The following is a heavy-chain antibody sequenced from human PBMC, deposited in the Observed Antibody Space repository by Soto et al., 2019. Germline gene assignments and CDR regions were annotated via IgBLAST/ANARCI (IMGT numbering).Heavy chain of an antibody. D-gene: IGHD6-13*01. CDR2: ISYDGSNK. CDR3: ARRRGIDY. J-gene: IGHJ4*02. V-gene: IGHV3-30-3*01. CDR1: GFTFSSYA. Sequence: QVQLVESGGGVVQPGRSLRLSCAASGFTFSSYAMHWVRQAPGKGLEWVAVISYDGSNKYYADSVKGRFTISRDNSKNTLYLQMNSPRAEDTAVYYCARRRGIDYWGQGTLVTVSS.